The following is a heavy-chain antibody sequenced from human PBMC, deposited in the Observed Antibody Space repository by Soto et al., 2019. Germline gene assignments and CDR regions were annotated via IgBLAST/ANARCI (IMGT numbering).Heavy chain of an antibody. Sequence: GGSLRLSCAAYVFTFSIYAMHWVGQAPGKGLEWVDFTSYDGNNKYYAESVRGRFTLSRDNSKNTLYLQMNTLRPEDTVVYYCPRAVGSNGWNGAFDGWGQGTMVTVSS. CDR1: VFTFSIYA. D-gene: IGHD6-19*01. V-gene: IGHV3-30*19. CDR2: TSYDGNNK. J-gene: IGHJ3*01. CDR3: PRAVGSNGWNGAFDG.